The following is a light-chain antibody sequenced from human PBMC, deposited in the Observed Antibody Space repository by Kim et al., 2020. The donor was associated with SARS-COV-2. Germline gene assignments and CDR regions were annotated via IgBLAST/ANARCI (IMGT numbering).Light chain of an antibody. V-gene: IGLV3-19*01. J-gene: IGLJ3*02. CDR1: TIKKHF. Sequence: ALGQTFTITCQEETIKKHFVSGYQQRPGQTPVLVMYGRNVRSSGIPDRFSGSTSGNTASLTITGAQAEDEADYYCNSRDSSGYLGVFGGGTQLTVL. CDR2: GRN. CDR3: NSRDSSGYLGV.